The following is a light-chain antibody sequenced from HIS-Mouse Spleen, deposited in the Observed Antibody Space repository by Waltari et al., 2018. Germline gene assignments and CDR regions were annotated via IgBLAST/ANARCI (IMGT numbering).Light chain of an antibody. J-gene: IGLJ2*01. CDR2: EGS. Sequence: QSALTQPASVSGSPGQSITISCTGTSSDVGSYNLVSWYQQHPGKAPQLMIYEGSKRPSGVSNRFSGSQSGNTASLTIAGLQAEDEADYYCCSYAGSSTLVFGGGTKLTVL. CDR3: CSYAGSSTLV. CDR1: SSDVGSYNL. V-gene: IGLV2-23*01.